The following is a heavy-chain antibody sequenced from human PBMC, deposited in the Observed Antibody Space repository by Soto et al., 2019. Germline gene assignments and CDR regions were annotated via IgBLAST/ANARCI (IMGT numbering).Heavy chain of an antibody. V-gene: IGHV4-59*01. D-gene: IGHD6-19*01. CDR3: ARGSGWYFH. CDR2: MYFSGST. CDR1: GDSISGSS. J-gene: IGHJ4*02. Sequence: QVQLQESGPGLVKPSETLCLTCTVSGDSISGSSWSWIRQPPGKGLEWIAYMYFSGSTNYNPSLKSRVTISVDTSKNQFSLKLSSVTAADTAVYYCARGSGWYFHWGQGTLVTVSS.